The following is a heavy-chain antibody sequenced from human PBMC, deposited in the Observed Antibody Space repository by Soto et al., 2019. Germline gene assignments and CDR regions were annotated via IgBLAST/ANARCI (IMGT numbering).Heavy chain of an antibody. CDR3: ARASISRCVDRSCPACFDP. V-gene: IGHV4-31*03. Sequence: KTSETLSRTCTVSGGSISKANYYWSWIRHRPGQVLEWIGYIYYTGTTYYSPSLESRVAICVDTSQNQFSLKLGAVTAADTAVYFCARASISRCVDRSCPACFDPWGQGTLVTVSS. J-gene: IGHJ5*02. CDR1: GGSISKANYY. CDR2: IYYTGTT. D-gene: IGHD1-26*01.